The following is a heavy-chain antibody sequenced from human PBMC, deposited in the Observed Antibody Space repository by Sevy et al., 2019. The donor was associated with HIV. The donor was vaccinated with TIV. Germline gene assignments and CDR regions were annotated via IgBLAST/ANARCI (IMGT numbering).Heavy chain of an antibody. V-gene: IGHV3-43*01. CDR1: GFTFDDYT. D-gene: IGHD6-13*01. CDR3: AKARYSSSSYFDY. Sequence: GGSLRLSCAASGFTFDDYTMHWVRQAPGKGLEWVSLISWDGGSTYYADSVKGRCTISRDNSKNSLYLQMNSLRTEDTALYYCAKARYSSSSYFDYWGQGTLVTVSS. J-gene: IGHJ4*02. CDR2: ISWDGGST.